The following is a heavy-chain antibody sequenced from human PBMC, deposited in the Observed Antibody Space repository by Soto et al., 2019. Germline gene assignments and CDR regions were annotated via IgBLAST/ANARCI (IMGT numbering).Heavy chain of an antibody. D-gene: IGHD2-2*01. V-gene: IGHV1-3*01. CDR2: INAGNGNT. Sequence: GASVKVSCKASGYTFTSYAMHWVRQAPGQRLEWMGWINAGNGNTKYSQKFQGRVTITRDTSASTAYMELESVTAADTAVYYCARHWTPNLIVVVPPAMHFDYWGQGTLVTVSS. CDR1: GYTFTSYA. J-gene: IGHJ4*02. CDR3: ARHWTPNLIVVVPPAMHFDY.